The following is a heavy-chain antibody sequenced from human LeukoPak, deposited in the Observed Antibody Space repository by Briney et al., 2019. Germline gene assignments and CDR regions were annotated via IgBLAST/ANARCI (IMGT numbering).Heavy chain of an antibody. D-gene: IGHD1-26*01. V-gene: IGHV4-59*08. Sequence: KPSETLSLTCTVSGGSISSYYWSWIRQPPGKGLEWIGYIYYSGSTNYNPSLKSRVTISIDTSKNQFSLKLSSVTAADTAMYYCARHGSGSYSAWFDYWGQGTLVTVSS. CDR1: GGSISSYY. J-gene: IGHJ4*02. CDR2: IYYSGST. CDR3: ARHGSGSYSAWFDY.